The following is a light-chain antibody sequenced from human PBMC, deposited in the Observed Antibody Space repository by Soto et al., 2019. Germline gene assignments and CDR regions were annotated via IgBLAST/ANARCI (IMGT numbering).Light chain of an antibody. CDR3: CSFAGSSTYV. V-gene: IGLV2-23*01. CDR1: SRDVGSYNL. Sequence: QSVLTQPASVSGSPGQSITISCTGTSRDVGSYNLVSWYQRHPGNAPKLIIYEGTKRPSGVSYRFSGSKSGNTASLTISGLQEEDEGDYHCCSFAGSSTYVFGTGTKVTVL. J-gene: IGLJ1*01. CDR2: EGT.